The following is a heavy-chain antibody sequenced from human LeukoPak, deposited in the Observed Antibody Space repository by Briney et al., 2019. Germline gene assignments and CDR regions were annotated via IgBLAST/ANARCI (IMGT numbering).Heavy chain of an antibody. V-gene: IGHV4-59*01. CDR2: IYYSGST. D-gene: IGHD3-22*01. CDR1: GGSISSYY. J-gene: IGHJ3*02. Sequence: SETLSLTCTVSGGSISSYYWSWIRQPPGKGLEWIGYIYYSGSTNYNPSLKSRVTISVDTSKNQFSLKLSSVTAADTAVYYCARATGYYDSSGSIVDAFDIWGQWTMVTVSS. CDR3: ARATGYYDSSGSIVDAFDI.